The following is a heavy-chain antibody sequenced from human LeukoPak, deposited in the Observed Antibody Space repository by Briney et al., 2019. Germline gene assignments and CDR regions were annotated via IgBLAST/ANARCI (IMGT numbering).Heavy chain of an antibody. CDR1: GYTFISYY. CDR2: MNPRGGST. Sequence: ASVKVSCKASGYTFISYYMHWVRQAPGQGLEWMGIMNPRGGSTSYAQKFQGRVTMTRDTSTSTVYMELSSLRSEDTAVYYCARDTANYYYDSSGYYFDYWGQGTLVTVSS. V-gene: IGHV1-46*01. D-gene: IGHD3-22*01. J-gene: IGHJ4*02. CDR3: ARDTANYYYDSSGYYFDY.